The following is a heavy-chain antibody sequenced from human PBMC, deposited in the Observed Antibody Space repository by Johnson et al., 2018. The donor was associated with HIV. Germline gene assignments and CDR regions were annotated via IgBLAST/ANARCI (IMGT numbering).Heavy chain of an antibody. V-gene: IGHV3-30*03. CDR3: ASAWGELDDAFDI. J-gene: IGHJ3*02. CDR2: ISYDGSNK. CDR1: GFTFSSYG. Sequence: QVQLVESGGGVVQPGRSLRLSCAASGFTFSSYGMHWVRQAPGKGLEWVAVISYDGSNKYYADSVKGRFTISRDNSKNTLYLQMNSLRAEDTAVYYCASAWGELDDAFDIWGQGQWSPSLQ. D-gene: IGHD1-26*01.